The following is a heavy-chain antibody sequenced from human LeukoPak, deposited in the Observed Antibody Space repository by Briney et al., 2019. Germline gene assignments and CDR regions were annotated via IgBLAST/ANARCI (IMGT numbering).Heavy chain of an antibody. D-gene: IGHD3-22*01. V-gene: IGHV4-59*01. CDR2: IYYSGST. J-gene: IGHJ3*02. CDR1: GGSISSYY. CDR3: AKSYYDSSYI. Sequence: SETLSLTCTVSGGSISSYYWSWIRQPPGKGLEWIGYIYYSGSTNYNPSLKSRVTISVDTSKNQFSLKLSSVTAADTAVYYCAKSYYDSSYIWGQGTMVTVSS.